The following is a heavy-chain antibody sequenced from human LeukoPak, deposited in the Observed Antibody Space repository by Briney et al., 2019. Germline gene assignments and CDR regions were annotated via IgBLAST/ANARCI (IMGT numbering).Heavy chain of an antibody. J-gene: IGHJ5*02. CDR2: ISYDGKEK. V-gene: IGHV3-30*04. D-gene: IGHD6-13*01. Sequence: GGSLRLSCAASGFTFSSDAMHWVRQAPGKGLEWVAVISYDGKEKYHADSVKGRFTISRDNSKNTLYLQMNSLRVEDTAVYYCARGDRRTAAGNNWFNPWGQGTLVTVSS. CDR3: ARGDRRTAAGNNWFNP. CDR1: GFTFSSDA.